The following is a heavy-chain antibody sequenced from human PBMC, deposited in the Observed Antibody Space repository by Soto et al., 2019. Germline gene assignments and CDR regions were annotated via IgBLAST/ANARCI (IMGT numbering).Heavy chain of an antibody. Sequence: GESLKISCKGSGYSFTSYWIGWVRQMPGKGLEWMGIIYPGDSDTRYSPSFQGQVTISADKSISTAYLQWSSLKASDTAMYYCARHRRSGRLPESRYYYYNGMDVWGQGTTVTVSS. J-gene: IGHJ6*02. V-gene: IGHV5-51*01. CDR3: ARHRRSGRLPESRYYYYNGMDV. CDR1: GYSFTSYW. D-gene: IGHD2-15*01. CDR2: IYPGDSDT.